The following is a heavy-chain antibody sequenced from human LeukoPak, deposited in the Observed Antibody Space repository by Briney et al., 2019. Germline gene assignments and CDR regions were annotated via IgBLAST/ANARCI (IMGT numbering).Heavy chain of an antibody. V-gene: IGHV3-30-3*01. Sequence: GGSLRLSCAASGFTFSSYAIHWVRQAPGKGLEWVAVISYDGSNKYYADSVKGRFTISRDNSKNTLYLQMNSLRAEDTAVYYCSRETGSAVGSTDFDYWGQGTLVTVSS. CDR1: GFTFSSYA. CDR2: ISYDGSNK. CDR3: SRETGSAVGSTDFDY. J-gene: IGHJ4*02. D-gene: IGHD4-17*01.